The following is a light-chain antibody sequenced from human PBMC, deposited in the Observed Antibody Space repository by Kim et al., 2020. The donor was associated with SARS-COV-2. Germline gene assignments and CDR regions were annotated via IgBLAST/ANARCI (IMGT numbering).Light chain of an antibody. Sequence: ASVKLTCTLSRGHSSYAIGWHQQQPEKGTRYLMKLNSDGSNRKGDGIPDRFSGSSSGAERYLTISSLQSEDEADYYCQTWGTGNWVFGGGTQLTVL. CDR2: LNSDGSN. CDR3: QTWGTGNWV. V-gene: IGLV4-69*01. CDR1: RGHSSYA. J-gene: IGLJ3*02.